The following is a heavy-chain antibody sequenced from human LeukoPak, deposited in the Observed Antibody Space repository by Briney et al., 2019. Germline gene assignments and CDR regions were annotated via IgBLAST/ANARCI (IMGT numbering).Heavy chain of an antibody. J-gene: IGHJ4*02. CDR3: AKDGSGTYSRFDY. CDR1: GFTFSTYW. D-gene: IGHD3-10*01. V-gene: IGHV3-74*01. CDR2: IQSDGSST. Sequence: GGSLRLSCATSGFTFSTYWMHWVRQAPGKGLVWVSHIQSDGSSTTYADSVKGRFTISRDNAKNTLYLQMNSLRVEDTAVYYCAKDGSGTYSRFDYWGQGTLVTVSS.